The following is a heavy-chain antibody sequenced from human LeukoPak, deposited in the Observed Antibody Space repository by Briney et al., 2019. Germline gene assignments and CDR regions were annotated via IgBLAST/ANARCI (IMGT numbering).Heavy chain of an antibody. CDR1: GFTFSSYE. J-gene: IGHJ4*02. CDR2: ISSSGSTI. CDR3: ARCVGLWSYEFDY. D-gene: IGHD5-18*01. V-gene: IGHV3-48*03. Sequence: GGALTLSSAASGFTFSSYEMNWVRQAPGKELEWVSYISSSGSTIYYADSVKGRFTISRDNAKNSLYLQMNSLRAEDTAVYYCARCVGLWSYEFDYWGQGTLVTVSS.